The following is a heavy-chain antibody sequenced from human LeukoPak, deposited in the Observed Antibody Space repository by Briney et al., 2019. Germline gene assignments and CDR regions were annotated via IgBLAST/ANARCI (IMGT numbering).Heavy chain of an antibody. V-gene: IGHV3-21*01. J-gene: IGHJ5*02. CDR3: VREWLRLGELSS. CDR2: ISSSSSYI. CDR1: GFTFSSYS. Sequence: PGGSLRLSCAASGFTFSSYSMNWVRQAPGKGLEWVSSISSSSSYIYYADSVKGRFTISRDNAKNSLYLQMNSLRAEDTAVYYCVREWLRLGELSSWGQGTLVTVSS. D-gene: IGHD3-16*02.